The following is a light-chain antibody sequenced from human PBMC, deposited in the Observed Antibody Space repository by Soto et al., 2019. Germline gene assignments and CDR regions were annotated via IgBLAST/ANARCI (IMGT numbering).Light chain of an antibody. Sequence: QSALTQPASVSGSPGQSITISCTGTSSDVGACNYVSWYQQHPGKAPKLLIYEVTNRPSGVSNRFSGSKSGNTASLTVSGLQAEDEADYYCSSYAGSNTFVFGPGTKVTVL. CDR3: SSYAGSNTFV. V-gene: IGLV2-14*01. CDR2: EVT. CDR1: SSDVGACNY. J-gene: IGLJ1*01.